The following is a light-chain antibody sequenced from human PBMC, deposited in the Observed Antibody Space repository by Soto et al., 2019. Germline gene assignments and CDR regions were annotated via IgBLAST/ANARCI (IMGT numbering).Light chain of an antibody. CDR2: GAS. V-gene: IGKV3-20*01. CDR3: QQYAASPRT. J-gene: IGKJ1*01. Sequence: EIVWTQSPGTLSLSPRERATLSCRASQSVSNNYLAWYQHRPGQAPRLLIYGASSMAPGIPDRFSGSGSGSDFTLTISRREPEDFAVYYCQQYAASPRTFGQGTQVE. CDR1: QSVSNNY.